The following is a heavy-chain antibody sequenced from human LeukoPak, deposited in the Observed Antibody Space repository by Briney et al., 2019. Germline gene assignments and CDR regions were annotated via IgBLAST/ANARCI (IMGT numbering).Heavy chain of an antibody. V-gene: IGHV3-33*08. D-gene: IGHD3-10*01. CDR1: RLTFSNYG. Sequence: GRSLRLSCAASRLTFSNYGMHWVRQAPGKGLEWVAFIRYDGSNKYYADSVKGRFTISRDNSKNTLYLQMNSLKTEDTAVYYCTTRDGSFSIFDYWGQGTLVTVSS. CDR2: IRYDGSNK. J-gene: IGHJ4*02. CDR3: TTRDGSFSIFDY.